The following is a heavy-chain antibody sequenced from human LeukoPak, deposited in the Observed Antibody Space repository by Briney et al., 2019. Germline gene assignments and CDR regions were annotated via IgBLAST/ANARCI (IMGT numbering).Heavy chain of an antibody. CDR3: ARADFIGGAFNWFDP. J-gene: IGHJ5*02. Sequence: ASVKVSCKASGYTFTGYYMHWVRQAPGQGLEWMGWINPNSGGTNYAQKFQGRVTMTRDTSISTAYMELSRLRSDDTAVYYCARADFIGGAFNWFDPWGQGTLVTVSS. V-gene: IGHV1-2*02. D-gene: IGHD1-26*01. CDR2: INPNSGGT. CDR1: GYTFTGYY.